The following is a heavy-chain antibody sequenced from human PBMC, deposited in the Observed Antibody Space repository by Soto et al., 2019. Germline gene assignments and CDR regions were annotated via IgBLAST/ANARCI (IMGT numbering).Heavy chain of an antibody. Sequence: GGSLRLSCAASGFTFSSYAMSWVRQAPGKGLEWVSAISGSGGSTYYADSVKGRFTISRDNSKNTLYLQMNSLRAEDTAVYYCAKDPSYSYGFNYYYGMDVWGQGTTVTVS. CDR1: GFTFSSYA. J-gene: IGHJ6*02. D-gene: IGHD5-18*01. CDR2: ISGSGGST. CDR3: AKDPSYSYGFNYYYGMDV. V-gene: IGHV3-23*01.